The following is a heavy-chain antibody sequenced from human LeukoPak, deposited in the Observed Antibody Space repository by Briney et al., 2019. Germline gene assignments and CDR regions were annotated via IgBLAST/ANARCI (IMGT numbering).Heavy chain of an antibody. CDR1: GFSFSSFG. V-gene: IGHV3-30*18. CDR2: ISYDGSSN. Sequence: PGGSLRLSCAASGFSFSSFGMHWVRQAPGKGLEWVAVISYDGSSNYYADSVKGRFTISRDNSKNTLYLQMNSLRAEDTAVYYCAKDVKYNWNYIDYWGQGTLVTVSS. CDR3: AKDVKYNWNYIDY. D-gene: IGHD1-20*01. J-gene: IGHJ4*02.